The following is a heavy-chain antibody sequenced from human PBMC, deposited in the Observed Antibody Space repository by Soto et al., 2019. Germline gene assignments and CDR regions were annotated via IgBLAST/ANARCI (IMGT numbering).Heavy chain of an antibody. D-gene: IGHD2-2*01. CDR3: ARRSSTSYYYYMDV. V-gene: IGHV3-33*01. CDR1: GFTFSSYG. J-gene: IGHJ6*03. CDR2: IWYDGSNK. Sequence: GGSLRLSCAASGFTFSSYGMHWVRQAPGKGLEWVAVIWYDGSNKYYADSVKGRFTISRDNSKNTLYLQMNSLRAEDTAVYYCARRSSTSYYYYMDVWGKGTTVTVSS.